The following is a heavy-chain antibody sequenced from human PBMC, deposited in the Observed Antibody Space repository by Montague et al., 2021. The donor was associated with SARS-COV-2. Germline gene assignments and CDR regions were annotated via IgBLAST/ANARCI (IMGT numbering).Heavy chain of an antibody. J-gene: IGHJ5*02. CDR3: ARGRRYSSTWYGAFDP. CDR2: SYYSGST. V-gene: IGHV4-31*03. D-gene: IGHD6-13*01. CDR1: RGSISSGRNY. Sequence: TLSLTCTVSRGSISSGRNYWSWIRQPPVKGLEWVGYSYYSGSTYYNPSLKSRVSISVDTSKNQFSLKLSSVTAADTAVYYCARGRRYSSTWYGAFDPWGQGMQVTVSS.